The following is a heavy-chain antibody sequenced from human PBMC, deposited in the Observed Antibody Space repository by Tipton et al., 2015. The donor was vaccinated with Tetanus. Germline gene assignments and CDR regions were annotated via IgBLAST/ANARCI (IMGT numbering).Heavy chain of an antibody. V-gene: IGHV1-3*01. CDR2: INAGNGST. J-gene: IGHJ5*02. Sequence: QSGAEVKKPGASVKVSCKASGYTFTSYAMHWVRQAPGQRLEWMGWINAGNGSTKYSQKFQGRVTITRDTSASTAYMELSSLRSEDTAVYYCARGGVGYCSSTSCYLFDPWGQGTLVTVSS. CDR3: ARGGVGYCSSTSCYLFDP. D-gene: IGHD2-2*01. CDR1: GYTFTSYA.